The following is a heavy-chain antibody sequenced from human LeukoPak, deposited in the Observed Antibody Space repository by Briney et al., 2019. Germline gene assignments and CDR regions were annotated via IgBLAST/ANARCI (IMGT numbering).Heavy chain of an antibody. CDR1: GGSISSYY. CDR3: AGNKITMIPRSAQDAFDI. J-gene: IGHJ3*02. D-gene: IGHD3-22*01. CDR2: IYYSGST. V-gene: IGHV4-59*01. Sequence: KPSETLSLTCTVSGGSISSYYWSWIRQPPGKGLEWIGYIYYSGSTNYNPSLKSRVTISVDTSKNQFSLKLSSVTAADTAVYYCAGNKITMIPRSAQDAFDIWGQGTMVTVSS.